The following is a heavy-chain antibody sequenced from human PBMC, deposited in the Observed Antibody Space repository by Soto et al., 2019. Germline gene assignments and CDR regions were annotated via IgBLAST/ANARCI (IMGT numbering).Heavy chain of an antibody. CDR2: IYYSGST. CDR1: GDSISSGDYY. Sequence: SETLSLTCTVSGDSISSGDYYWSWIRQHPGKGLEWIGYIYYSGSTNYNPSLKSRVTISVDTSKNQFSLKLSSVTAADTAVYYCARVMSGQDRMTWGAFDIWGQGTMVTVSS. V-gene: IGHV4-61*08. J-gene: IGHJ3*02. CDR3: ARVMSGQDRMTWGAFDI. D-gene: IGHD3-16*01.